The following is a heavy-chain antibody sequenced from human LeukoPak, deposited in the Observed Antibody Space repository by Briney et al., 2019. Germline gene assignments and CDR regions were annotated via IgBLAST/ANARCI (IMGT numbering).Heavy chain of an antibody. CDR3: AKGTVVRLFDY. D-gene: IGHD4-23*01. J-gene: IGHJ4*02. V-gene: IGHV4-30-4*08. CDR2: IYYSGST. Sequence: PSQTLSLTCTVSGGSISSGDYYWSWIRQPPRKGLEWIGYIYYSGSTYYNPSLKSRVTISVDTSKNQFSLKLSSVTAADTAVYYCAKGTVVRLFDYWGQGTLVTVSS. CDR1: GGSISSGDYY.